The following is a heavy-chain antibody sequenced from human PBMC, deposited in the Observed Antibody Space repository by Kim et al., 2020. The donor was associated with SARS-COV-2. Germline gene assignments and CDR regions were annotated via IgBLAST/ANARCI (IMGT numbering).Heavy chain of an antibody. V-gene: IGHV3-64D*06. CDR1: GFTFSSYA. CDR2: ISSNGGST. J-gene: IGHJ3*02. Sequence: GGSLRLSCSASGFTFSSYAMHWVRQAPGKGLEYVSAISSNGGSTYYADSVKGRFTISRDNSKNTLYLQMSSLRAEDTAVYYCVKVGSGYMEDAFDIWGQGTMGTVSS. D-gene: IGHD5-12*01. CDR3: VKVGSGYMEDAFDI.